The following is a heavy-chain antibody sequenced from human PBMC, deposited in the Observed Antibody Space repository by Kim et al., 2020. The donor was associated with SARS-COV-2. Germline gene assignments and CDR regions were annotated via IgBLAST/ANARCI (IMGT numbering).Heavy chain of an antibody. Sequence: GGSLRLSCAASGFTFSSYGMHWVRQAPGKGLEWVAVIWYDGSNKYYADSVKGRFTISRDNSKNTLYLQMNSLRAEDTAVYYCARSSSPSYWGGKYGMDVWGQGTTVTVSS. J-gene: IGHJ6*02. CDR3: ARSSSPSYWGGKYGMDV. CDR2: IWYDGSNK. CDR1: GFTFSSYG. V-gene: IGHV3-33*01. D-gene: IGHD6-13*01.